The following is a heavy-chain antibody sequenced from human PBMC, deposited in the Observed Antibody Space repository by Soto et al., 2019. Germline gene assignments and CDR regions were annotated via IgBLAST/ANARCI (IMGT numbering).Heavy chain of an antibody. CDR2: INSDGSST. Sequence: PGGSLRLSCAASGFTFSSYWMHWVRQAPGKGLVWVSRINSDGSSTTYADSVKGRFTISRDNAKNTLDLQMNSLRVEDTAVYHCEKSDKRAGGAFDFWGQGKMVTV. J-gene: IGHJ3*01. D-gene: IGHD2-15*01. V-gene: IGHV3-74*01. CDR3: EKSDKRAGGAFDF. CDR1: GFTFSSYW.